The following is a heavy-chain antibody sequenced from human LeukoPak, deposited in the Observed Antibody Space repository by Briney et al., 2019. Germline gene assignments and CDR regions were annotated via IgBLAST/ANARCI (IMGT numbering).Heavy chain of an antibody. CDR1: GGSISSGDYY. J-gene: IGHJ4*02. Sequence: SETLSLTCTVSGGSISSGDYYWSWIRQPPGKGLEWIGYIYYSGSTYYNPSLKSRVTISVDTSKNQFSLKLSSVTATDTAVYYCVRRGQRLNPGLYYFDHWGQGTLVTVSS. V-gene: IGHV4-30-4*01. D-gene: IGHD6-25*01. CDR2: IYYSGST. CDR3: VRRGQRLNPGLYYFDH.